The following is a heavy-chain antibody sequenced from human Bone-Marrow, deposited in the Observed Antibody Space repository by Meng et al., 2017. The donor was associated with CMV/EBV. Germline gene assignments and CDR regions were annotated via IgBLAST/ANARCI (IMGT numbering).Heavy chain of an antibody. Sequence: GESLKISCAASGFTFSCYWMSWVRQAPGKGLEWVANIKQDGSEKHYVDSVKGRFTISRDNAKKSLYLQMNSLRAEDTAVYYCARGFTRFDPWGQGTLVTVSS. CDR2: IKQDGSEK. J-gene: IGHJ5*02. CDR1: GFTFSCYW. V-gene: IGHV3-7*01. D-gene: IGHD2-2*01. CDR3: ARGFTRFDP.